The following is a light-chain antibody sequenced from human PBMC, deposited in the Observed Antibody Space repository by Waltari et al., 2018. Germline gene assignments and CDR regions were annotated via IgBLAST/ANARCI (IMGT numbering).Light chain of an antibody. CDR2: KAS. J-gene: IGKJ2*01. CDR1: QSIRNW. CDR3: QQYDSRYT. V-gene: IGKV1-5*03. Sequence: DIQLTQSTSTLSASVGDRVSITCRASQSIRNWLAWYQQKPGKAPNLLIYKASSLESGVPSRFSGSGSGTEFTLTISSLQPDDFATYYCQQYDSRYTFGQGTKLEIK.